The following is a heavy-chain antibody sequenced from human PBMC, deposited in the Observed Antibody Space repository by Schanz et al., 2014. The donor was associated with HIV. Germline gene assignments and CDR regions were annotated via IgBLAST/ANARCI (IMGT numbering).Heavy chain of an antibody. Sequence: QVQLVQSGAEVKKPGSSVKVSCKASGGTFMTYAISWVRQAPGQGFEWMGKINPFSGGTSYAQKFQGRVTMTRDTSTSTVYMELSSLRSEDTAVYYCARSITWLQSELDYWGQGTLVTVSS. D-gene: IGHD5-12*01. CDR3: ARSITWLQSELDY. CDR2: INPFSGGT. V-gene: IGHV1-46*01. CDR1: GGTFMTYA. J-gene: IGHJ4*02.